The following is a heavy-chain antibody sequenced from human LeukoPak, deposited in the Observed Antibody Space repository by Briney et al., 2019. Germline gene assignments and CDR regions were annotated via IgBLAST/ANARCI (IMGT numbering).Heavy chain of an antibody. CDR3: AGGIVVVPAGKIDY. V-gene: IGHV4-39*07. J-gene: IGHJ4*02. CDR1: GGSISSGSYY. CDR2: IYYSGST. Sequence: PSETLSLTCTVSGGSISSGSYYWSWIRQPAGKGLEWIGRIYYSGSTYYNPSLKSRVTISVDTSKNQFSLKLSSVTAADTAVYYCAGGIVVVPAGKIDYWGQGTLVTVSS. D-gene: IGHD2-2*01.